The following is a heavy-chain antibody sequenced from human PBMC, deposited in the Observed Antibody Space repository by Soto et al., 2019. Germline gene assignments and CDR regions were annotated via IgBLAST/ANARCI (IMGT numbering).Heavy chain of an antibody. CDR1: GFTFSSYA. CDR3: AKAPPPRAGRNSSGGGKNPDV. J-gene: IGHJ6*04. D-gene: IGHD6-19*01. Sequence: EVQLLESGGGLVQPGGSLRLSCAASGFTFSSYAMSWVRQAPGKGLEWVSAISGSGGSTYYADSVKGRFTISRDNSKNPRYRKMKRRRAEDRAVNYWAKAPPPRAGRNSSGGGKNPDVWGKGTTVTVPS. CDR2: ISGSGGST. V-gene: IGHV3-23*01.